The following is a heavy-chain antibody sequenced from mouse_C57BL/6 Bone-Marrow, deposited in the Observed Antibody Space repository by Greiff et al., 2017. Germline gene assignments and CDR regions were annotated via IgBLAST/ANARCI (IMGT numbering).Heavy chain of an antibody. CDR1: GYTFTSYW. Sequence: QVQLQQPGAELVMPGASVKLSCKASGYTFTSYWMHWVKQRPGQGLEWIGEIDPSDSYTNYNQTFKGKSTLTVDKSSSTAYMQLSSLTSEDSAVYYCARSGDYGDYYAMDYWGQGTSVTVSS. CDR3: ARSGDYGDYYAMDY. D-gene: IGHD2-4*01. J-gene: IGHJ4*01. V-gene: IGHV1-69*01. CDR2: IDPSDSYT.